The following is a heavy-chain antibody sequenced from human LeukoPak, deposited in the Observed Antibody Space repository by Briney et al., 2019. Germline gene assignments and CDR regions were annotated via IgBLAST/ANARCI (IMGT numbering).Heavy chain of an antibody. CDR2: ISAYNGNT. J-gene: IGHJ5*02. CDR1: GFTFTSYG. Sequence: GGSLRLSCAASGFTFTSYGISWVRQAPGQGLEWMGWISAYNGNTNYAQKLQGRVTMTTDTSTSTAYMELRSLRSDDTAVYYCASALYSSGGWFDPWGQGTLVTVSS. CDR3: ASALYSSGGWFDP. D-gene: IGHD6-19*01. V-gene: IGHV1-18*01.